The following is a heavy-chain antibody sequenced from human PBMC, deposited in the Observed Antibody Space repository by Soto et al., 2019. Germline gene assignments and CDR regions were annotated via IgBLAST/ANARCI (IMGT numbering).Heavy chain of an antibody. CDR1: GYTFTSYA. D-gene: IGHD3-22*01. CDR3: ARPSYYYDSSGAEGPYYFDY. V-gene: IGHV1-3*01. J-gene: IGHJ4*02. Sequence: ASVKVSCKASGYTFTSYAMHWVRQAPGQRLEWMGWINAGNGNTKYSQKFQGRVTITRDTSASTAYMELSSLRSEDTAVYYCARPSYYYDSSGAEGPYYFDYWGQGTLVTVSS. CDR2: INAGNGNT.